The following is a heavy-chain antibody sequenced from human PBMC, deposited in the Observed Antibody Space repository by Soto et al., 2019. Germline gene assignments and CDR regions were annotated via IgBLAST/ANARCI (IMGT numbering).Heavy chain of an antibody. Sequence: GGSLRLSCAASGFTFSDYYMSCIRQAPGKGLEWVSYISSSGSTIYYADSVKGRFTISRDNAKNSLYLQMNSLRAEDTAVYYCARPPLGYNWNDDYYYYMDVWGKGTTVTVSS. CDR3: ARPPLGYNWNDDYYYYMDV. V-gene: IGHV3-11*01. CDR1: GFTFSDYY. CDR2: ISSSGSTI. D-gene: IGHD1-1*01. J-gene: IGHJ6*03.